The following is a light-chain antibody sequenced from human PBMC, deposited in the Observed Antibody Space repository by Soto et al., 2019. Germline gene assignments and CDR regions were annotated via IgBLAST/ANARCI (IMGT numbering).Light chain of an antibody. CDR1: QSVSSY. V-gene: IGKV3-11*01. J-gene: IGKJ5*01. CDR3: QQRSNWIT. Sequence: EIVLTQSPATLFLSPGQRATLSCRASQSVSSYLAWYQQKHVQAPRLLIYDASNRATGIPARFSGSGSGTDFTLTISSLEPEDFAVYYCQQRSNWITIGQGTRLEIK. CDR2: DAS.